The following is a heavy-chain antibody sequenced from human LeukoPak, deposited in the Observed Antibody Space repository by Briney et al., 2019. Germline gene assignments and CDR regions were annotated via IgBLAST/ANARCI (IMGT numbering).Heavy chain of an antibody. Sequence: ASVKVSCKVSGYTLTELSMHWVRQAPGKGLEWMGGFDTEDGETIYAQKFQGRVTMTEDTSTDTAYMKLSSLRSEDTAVYYCATDRGGSSSFDWFDPWGQGTLVTVSS. CDR1: GYTLTELS. CDR2: FDTEDGET. V-gene: IGHV1-24*01. J-gene: IGHJ5*02. CDR3: ATDRGGSSSFDWFDP. D-gene: IGHD6-13*01.